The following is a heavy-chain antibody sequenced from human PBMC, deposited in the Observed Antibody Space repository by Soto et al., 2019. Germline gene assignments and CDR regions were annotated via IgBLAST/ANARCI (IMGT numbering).Heavy chain of an antibody. Sequence: VRLVQSGGEVKQPGASVKVSCRASGYSFSNYGITWVRQAPGQGLEWMGWISGYNSNTNYAQKFEGRVTMTKDTTRSTAYLEVRSLRFDDTAVYYCGRERQWEPVPYWGQGTPVTVSS. D-gene: IGHD1-26*01. CDR1: GYSFSNYG. CDR2: ISGYNSNT. J-gene: IGHJ4*02. CDR3: GRERQWEPVPY. V-gene: IGHV1-18*01.